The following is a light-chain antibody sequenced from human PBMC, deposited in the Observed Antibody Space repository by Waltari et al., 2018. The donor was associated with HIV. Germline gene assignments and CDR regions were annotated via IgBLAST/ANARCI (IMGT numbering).Light chain of an antibody. V-gene: IGKV3-15*01. CDR3: QQYNNWPRT. Sequence: EVVMAQSPATLSLSPGERDPLSCRASQSLSSNLAWYHQRPGQAPRLLIYGASTRATGIPARFSGGGSGTEFTLTISSLQSEDFGVYYCQQYNNWPRTFGQGTKVEIQ. CDR1: QSLSSN. J-gene: IGKJ1*01. CDR2: GAS.